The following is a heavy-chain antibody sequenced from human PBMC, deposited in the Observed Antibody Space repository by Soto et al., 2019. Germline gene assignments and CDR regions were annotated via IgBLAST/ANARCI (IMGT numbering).Heavy chain of an antibody. CDR1: GGSISSGGYS. D-gene: IGHD2-15*01. J-gene: IGHJ4*02. V-gene: IGHV4-30-2*03. CDR2: IYHSGST. Sequence: SETLSLTCAVSGGSISSGGYSWSWIRQPPGKGLEWIGYIYHSGSTYYKTSLKSRVTISVDTSKNQISLKLSSVTAAVTVVYYCARHTPAISISDHWGQGTLVTVSS. CDR3: ARHTPAISISDH.